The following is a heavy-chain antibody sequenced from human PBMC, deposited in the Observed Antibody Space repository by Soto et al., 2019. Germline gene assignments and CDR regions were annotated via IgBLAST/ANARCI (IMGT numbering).Heavy chain of an antibody. J-gene: IGHJ4*02. Sequence: QVQLQESGPGLVKPSETLSLTCTVSGGSISSYYWSWIRQPPGKGLEWIGYIYYSGSTNYNPSLKRRVTIAVDTAKNQFSLKLSSVTAADTAVYYCARGGDFSYWGQGTLVTVSS. D-gene: IGHD3-3*01. CDR2: IYYSGST. CDR3: ARGGDFSY. V-gene: IGHV4-59*01. CDR1: GGSISSYY.